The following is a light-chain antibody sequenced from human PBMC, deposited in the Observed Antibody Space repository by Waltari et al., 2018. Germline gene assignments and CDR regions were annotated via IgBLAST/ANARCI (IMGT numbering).Light chain of an antibody. CDR3: HQGYSWPFT. CDR1: QRVSTS. J-gene: IGKJ4*01. Sequence: EILLTQSPATLSLSPGDRATLTCSANQRVSTSLALFQQKPCQPPRLIIYDASNTANHIPGRFRGSGSGTDFTLSISSLEPEDLAVYYCHQGYSWPFTFGGGTKVQIK. CDR2: DAS. V-gene: IGKV3-11*01.